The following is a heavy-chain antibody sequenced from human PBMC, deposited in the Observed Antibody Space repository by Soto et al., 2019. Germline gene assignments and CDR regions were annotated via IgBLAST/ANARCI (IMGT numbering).Heavy chain of an antibody. CDR3: ARANSLGIDY. CDR1: GFTFSSYA. V-gene: IGHV3-33*08. CDR2: IWYDGSNK. J-gene: IGHJ4*02. Sequence: QVQLVESGGGVVQPGRSLRLSCAASGFTFSSYAMHWVRQAPGKGLEWVAVIWYDGSNKYYADSVKGRFTISRDNSKNTLYLQMNSLRAEDTAVYYCARANSLGIDYWGQGTLVTVSS. D-gene: IGHD3-16*01.